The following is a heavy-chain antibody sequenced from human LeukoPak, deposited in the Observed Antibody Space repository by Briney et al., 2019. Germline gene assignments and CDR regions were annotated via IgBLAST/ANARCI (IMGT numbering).Heavy chain of an antibody. Sequence: GASVKVSCKASGYTFTGYYMHWVRQAPGQGLEWMGWINPNSGGTNYAQKFQGRVTMTRDTSISTAYMELSRLRSDDTAVYYCARDDQGSRYYYYYCMDVWGKGTTVTVSS. CDR2: INPNSGGT. V-gene: IGHV1-2*02. CDR1: GYTFTGYY. J-gene: IGHJ6*03. CDR3: ARDDQGSRYYYYYCMDV.